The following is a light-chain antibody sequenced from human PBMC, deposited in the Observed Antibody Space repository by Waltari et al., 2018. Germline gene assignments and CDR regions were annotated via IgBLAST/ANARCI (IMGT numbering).Light chain of an antibody. J-gene: IGLJ3*02. CDR1: SSDVGSYNL. V-gene: IGLV2-23*01. Sequence: QSALTQPASVSGYPGQSITISCTGTSSDVGSYNLVSWYQQHPGKAPKLMIYEGSKRPSGVSNRFSVSKSGNTASLTISGLQAEDEADYYCCSYAGSSWVFGGGTKLTVL. CDR2: EGS. CDR3: CSYAGSSWV.